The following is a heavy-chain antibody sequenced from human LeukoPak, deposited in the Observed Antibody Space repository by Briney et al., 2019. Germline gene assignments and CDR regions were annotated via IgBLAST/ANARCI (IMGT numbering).Heavy chain of an antibody. CDR2: IYYSGST. CDR1: GGSISSSSYY. J-gene: IGHJ4*02. Sequence: SETLSLTCTVSGGSISSSSYYWGWIRQPPGKGLEWIGSIYYSGSTYYNPSLKSRVTISVDASKNQFSLKLSSVTAADTAVYYCARTRYYYNSRSYGAPYYFDYWGQGTLVTVSS. D-gene: IGHD3-10*01. CDR3: ARTRYYYNSRSYGAPYYFDY. V-gene: IGHV4-39*01.